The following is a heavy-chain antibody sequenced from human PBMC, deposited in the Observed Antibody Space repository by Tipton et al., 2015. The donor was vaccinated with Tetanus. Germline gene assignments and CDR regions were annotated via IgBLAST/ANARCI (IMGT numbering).Heavy chain of an antibody. CDR2: INPNSGGT. J-gene: IGHJ4*02. D-gene: IGHD2-15*01. CDR1: GYTFTGYY. CDR3: ARDGGYCSGGSCYGDDY. V-gene: IGHV1-2*06. Sequence: QLVQSGAEVKKPGASVKVSCKASGYTFTGYYMHWVRQAPGQGLEWMGRINPNSGGTNYAQKFQGRVTMTRDTSISTAYMELSRLRSDDTAVYYCARDGGYCSGGSCYGDDYWGQGTLVTVSS.